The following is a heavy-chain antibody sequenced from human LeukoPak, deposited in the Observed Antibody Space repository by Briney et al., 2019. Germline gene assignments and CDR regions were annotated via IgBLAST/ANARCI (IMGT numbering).Heavy chain of an antibody. CDR3: ARQAAAGLDY. V-gene: IGHV3-66*02. J-gene: IGHJ4*02. CDR2: VYSGGRT. CDR1: DFTVDDTY. D-gene: IGHD6-13*01. Sequence: GWSLRLSCAASDFTVDDTYMSWVHQAPGKGLKWVSVVYSGGRTFYADSVKGRFTISRDNSKNTVYLQINNLMADDTAVYYCARQAAAGLDYSGEGTLVTVSS.